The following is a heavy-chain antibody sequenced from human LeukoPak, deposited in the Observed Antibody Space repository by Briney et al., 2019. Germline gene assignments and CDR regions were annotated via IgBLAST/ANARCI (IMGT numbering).Heavy chain of an antibody. J-gene: IGHJ3*02. CDR2: IYHSGST. CDR1: GGSISSSNW. V-gene: IGHV4-4*02. CDR3: ARAKRPYYDILTGYSDHDAFDI. D-gene: IGHD3-9*01. Sequence: SGTLSLTCAVSGGSISSSNWWSWVRQPPGKGLEWIGEIYHSGSTNYNPSLKSRVTISVDTSKNQFSLKLSSVTAADTAVYYCARAKRPYYDILTGYSDHDAFDIWGQGTMVTVSS.